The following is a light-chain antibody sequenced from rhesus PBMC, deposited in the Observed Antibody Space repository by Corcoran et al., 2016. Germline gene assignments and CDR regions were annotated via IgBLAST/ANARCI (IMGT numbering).Light chain of an antibody. CDR2: KES. V-gene: IGKV1-22*01. CDR1: QGISSW. CDR3: QQYSSRLT. Sequence: DIQMTQSPSSLSASVGDTVTITCRAMQGISSWLAWYEQKPGKAPKLLIYKESSVQRGVPSRFSGSGSGTEFPLTIRSLQSEDFAPYYCQQYSSRLTFGGGTKVELK. J-gene: IGKJ4*01.